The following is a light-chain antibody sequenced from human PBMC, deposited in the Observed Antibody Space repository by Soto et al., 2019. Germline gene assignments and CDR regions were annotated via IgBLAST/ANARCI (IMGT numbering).Light chain of an antibody. V-gene: IGKV3-15*01. J-gene: IGKJ5*01. CDR3: QHYHGWLIT. Sequence: EIGMNQSPATLSVSPGEGATVSCRASQSVSSHLAWYQHKPGQAPRLLFYDASTRATGIPARFSGSGSGTEFTLTISSLQSEDFAVYYCQHYHGWLITFCQGTRLEIK. CDR2: DAS. CDR1: QSVSSH.